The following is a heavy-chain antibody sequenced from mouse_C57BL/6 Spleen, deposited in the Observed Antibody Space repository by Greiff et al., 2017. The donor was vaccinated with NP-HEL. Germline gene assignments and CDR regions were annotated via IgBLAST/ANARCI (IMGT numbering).Heavy chain of an antibody. CDR3: ARGPLSYWYFDV. Sequence: EVQLQESGPGLVKPSQSLSLTCSVTGYSITSGYYWNWIRQFPGNKLEWMGYISYDGSNNYNPSLKNRISITRDTSKNQFFLKLNSVTTEDTATYDCARGPLSYWYFDVWGTGTTVTVSS. CDR1: GYSITSGYY. V-gene: IGHV3-6*01. J-gene: IGHJ1*03. CDR2: ISYDGSN.